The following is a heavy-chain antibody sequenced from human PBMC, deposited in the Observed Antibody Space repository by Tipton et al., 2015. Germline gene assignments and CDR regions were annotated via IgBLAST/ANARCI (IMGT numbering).Heavy chain of an antibody. CDR2: ISYDGSNK. CDR1: GFSFSHYG. V-gene: IGHV3-30*03. Sequence: SLRLSCAASGFSFSHYGMNWVRQAPGKGLEWVASISYDGSNKYYADSAKGRFTISRDNSKNTLYLQMNSLRTEDTAVYYCARRVGGLMTTAYYFDYWGQGTLVTVSS. D-gene: IGHD3-10*01. CDR3: ARRVGGLMTTAYYFDY. J-gene: IGHJ4*02.